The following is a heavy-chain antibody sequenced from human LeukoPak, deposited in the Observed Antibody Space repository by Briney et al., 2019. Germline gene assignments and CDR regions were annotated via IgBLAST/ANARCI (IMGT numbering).Heavy chain of an antibody. V-gene: IGHV3-23*01. J-gene: IGHJ4*02. CDR1: GFTFSSYA. Sequence: PGGSLRLSCAASGFTFSSYAMSWVRQAPGKGLEWVSAISGSGGSTYYADSVKGRFTISRDNSKNTLYLQMNSLRAEDTAVYYCARGPGYYDSNLDYWGQGTLVTVSS. CDR3: ARGPGYYDSNLDY. CDR2: ISGSGGST. D-gene: IGHD3-22*01.